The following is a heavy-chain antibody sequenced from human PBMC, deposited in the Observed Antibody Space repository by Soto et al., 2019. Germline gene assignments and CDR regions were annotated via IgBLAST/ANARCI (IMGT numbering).Heavy chain of an antibody. V-gene: IGHV1-69*01. CDR3: ARVTSMVRGGIANWFDP. J-gene: IGHJ5*02. D-gene: IGHD3-10*01. CDR2: IIPMYGPA. Sequence: QVPLVQSGAEVKKPGSSVTVSCKASGGTFSSYAIHWVRQAPGQGLEWMGGIIPMYGPAKYAQRFQGRVTITADASTTTVYMELTNLTSQDTAVYYCARVTSMVRGGIANWFDPWGHGTLVTVSS. CDR1: GGTFSSYA.